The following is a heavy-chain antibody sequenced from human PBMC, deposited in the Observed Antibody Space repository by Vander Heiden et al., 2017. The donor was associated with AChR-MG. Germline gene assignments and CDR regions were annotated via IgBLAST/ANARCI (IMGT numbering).Heavy chain of an antibody. CDR1: GFRFSDHY. J-gene: IGHJ4*02. V-gene: IGHV3-72*01. Sequence: EVQLVESGGGLVQPGGSLRLSCAASGFRFSDHYVDWALQTPGKGLEWVGRSRNKAKGYSTEYAASVKGRFTISRDESKNSLYLQMNSLRTEDTAVYYCARGRYCTGGVCYTAFENWGQGTQVTVSS. CDR3: ARGRYCTGGVCYTAFEN. D-gene: IGHD2-8*02. CDR2: SRNKAKGYST.